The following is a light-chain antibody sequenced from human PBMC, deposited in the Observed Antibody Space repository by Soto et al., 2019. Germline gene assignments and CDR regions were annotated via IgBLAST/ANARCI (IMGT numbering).Light chain of an antibody. CDR3: SSYTSSSTRV. V-gene: IGLV2-14*01. J-gene: IGLJ3*02. Sequence: QSALTQPASVSGSPGQSITISCTGTSSDVGGYNYVSWYQQHPGKAPKLMINEVSNRPSGVSNRFSGSKSGNTASLTISGLQAEDEADYYCSSYTSSSTRVFGGGTQLTVL. CDR1: SSDVGGYNY. CDR2: EVS.